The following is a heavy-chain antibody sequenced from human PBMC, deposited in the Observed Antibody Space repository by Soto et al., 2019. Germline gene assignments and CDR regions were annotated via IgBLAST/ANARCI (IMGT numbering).Heavy chain of an antibody. CDR3: ASSSLYGMDV. Sequence: PSETLSLTCGVYGGSFSGYYWSWIRQPPGKGLEWIGEINHSGSTNSNPSLNSRVTISIDTSKNQFSLKVGSVTAADTAVYYCASSSLYGMDVWGQGTTVTVSS. CDR1: GGSFSGYY. V-gene: IGHV4-34*01. J-gene: IGHJ6*02. CDR2: INHSGST.